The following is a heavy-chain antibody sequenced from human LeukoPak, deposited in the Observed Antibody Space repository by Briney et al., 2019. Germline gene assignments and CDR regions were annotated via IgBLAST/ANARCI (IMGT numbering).Heavy chain of an antibody. Sequence: SETLSLTCAVSGASFSSYYWSWIRQPPGKGLEWIGEINHSGSTNYNPSPKSRLTISVDTSTNQIPLKLSSGTAADTAVYYCSRCGGDYYYMDVCGKGTTVTVSS. J-gene: IGHJ6*03. CDR1: GASFSSYY. V-gene: IGHV4-34*01. CDR2: INHSGST. CDR3: SRCGGDYYYMDV.